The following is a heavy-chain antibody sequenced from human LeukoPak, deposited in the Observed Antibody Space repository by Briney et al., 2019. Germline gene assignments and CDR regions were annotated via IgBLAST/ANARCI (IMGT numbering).Heavy chain of an antibody. CDR3: VRIYYGPDY. CDR2: INPNNGVT. CDR1: GYIFIHHC. J-gene: IGHJ4*02. D-gene: IGHD3-3*01. Sequence: ASVKVSCKASGYIFIHHCIHWVRQAPGQGLEWMGWINPNNGVTSYAQRFQGRVTMTGDTSINTSYMELSNLRSDDTAIYYCVRIYYGPDYWGQGTLVTVSS. V-gene: IGHV1-2*02.